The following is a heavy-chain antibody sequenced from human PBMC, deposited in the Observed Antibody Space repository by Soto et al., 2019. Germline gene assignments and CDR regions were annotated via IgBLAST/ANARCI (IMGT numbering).Heavy chain of an antibody. V-gene: IGHV3-13*04. CDR1: GFTFSKFD. J-gene: IGHJ4*02. CDR3: ARGQEVGAHFFDS. CDR2: IGISGDT. D-gene: IGHD2-15*01. Sequence: GGSLRLSCEASGFTFSKFDMHWVRQPTGKGLEWVSTIGISGDTYYAVSVKGRFTISRDNANNSLSLQMNSLRAGDTALYSCARGQEVGAHFFDSWGQGTQVTVSS.